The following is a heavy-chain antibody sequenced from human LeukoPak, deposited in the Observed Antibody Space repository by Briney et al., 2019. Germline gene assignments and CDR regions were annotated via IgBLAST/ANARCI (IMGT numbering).Heavy chain of an antibody. CDR2: INHSGST. CDR3: ARAHSSGYYYSRYGYYYYMDV. D-gene: IGHD3-22*01. CDR1: GESFSGYH. J-gene: IGHJ6*03. V-gene: IGHV4-34*01. Sequence: SETLYLTCAVYGESFSGYHWSWIRQPPGKGLEWIGEINHSGSTNYNPSLKSRVTISVDTSKNQFSLKLSSVTAADTAVCYCARAHSSGYYYSRYGYYYYMDVWGKGTTVTISS.